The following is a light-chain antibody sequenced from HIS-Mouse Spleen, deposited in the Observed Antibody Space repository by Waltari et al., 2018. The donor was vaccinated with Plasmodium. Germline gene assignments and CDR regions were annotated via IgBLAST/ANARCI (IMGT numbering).Light chain of an antibody. CDR3: QSADSSGTYRV. V-gene: IGLV3-25*03. CDR2: KDS. J-gene: IGLJ2*01. Sequence: SYELTQPPSVSVSPGQTAMITCSGDALPKQSAYWYQQKPGQAPVLVIYKDSERPAGIPERFSGSSSGTTVTLTISGVQAEDEADYYCQSADSSGTYRVFGGGTKLTVL. CDR1: ALPKQS.